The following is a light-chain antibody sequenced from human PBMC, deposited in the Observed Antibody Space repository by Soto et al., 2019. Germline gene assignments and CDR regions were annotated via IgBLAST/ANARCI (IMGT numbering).Light chain of an antibody. CDR3: SSYTSSSTYVV. J-gene: IGLJ2*01. V-gene: IGLV2-14*01. CDR1: NSDVGGYNY. CDR2: DVS. Sequence: QSALTQPASVSGSPGQSITISCTGTNSDVGGYNYVSWYQQHPGKAPKLMIYDVSNRPSGVSNRFSGSKSGNTASLTISGLQAEDEADYYCSSYTSSSTYVVFGGGTKLTV.